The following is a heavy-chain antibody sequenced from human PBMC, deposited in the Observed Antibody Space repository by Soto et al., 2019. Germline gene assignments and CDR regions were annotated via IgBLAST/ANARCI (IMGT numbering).Heavy chain of an antibody. V-gene: IGHV3-15*01. J-gene: IGHJ4*02. CDR3: TTHDYGDYVLSF. D-gene: IGHD4-17*01. CDR1: GFTFSNAW. Sequence: VQLVESGGGLVKPGGSLRLSCAASGFTFSNAWMSWVRQAPGKGLEWVGRIKSKTDGGTTDYAAPVKGRFTISRDDSKNTLYLQMNSLKTEDTAVYYCTTHDYGDYVLSFWGQGTLVTVSS. CDR2: IKSKTDGGTT.